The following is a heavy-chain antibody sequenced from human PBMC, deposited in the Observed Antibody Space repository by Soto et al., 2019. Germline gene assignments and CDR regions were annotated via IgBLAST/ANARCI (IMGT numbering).Heavy chain of an antibody. CDR3: ARGGYDFWSDSERGMDV. CDR1: GGSISSGGYY. Sequence: SETLSLTCTVSGGSISSGGYYWSWIRQHPGKGLEWIGYIYYSRSTYYNPSLKSRVTISVDTSKNQFSLKLSSVTAADTAVYYCARGGYDFWSDSERGMDVWGQGTTVTVSS. V-gene: IGHV4-31*03. CDR2: IYYSRST. D-gene: IGHD3-3*01. J-gene: IGHJ6*02.